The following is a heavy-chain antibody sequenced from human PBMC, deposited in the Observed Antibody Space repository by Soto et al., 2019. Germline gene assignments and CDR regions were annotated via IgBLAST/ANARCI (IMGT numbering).Heavy chain of an antibody. V-gene: IGHV3-23*01. CDR2: ISGSGGST. J-gene: IGHJ6*03. D-gene: IGHD4-4*01. CDR1: GFTFSSYA. Sequence: GGSLRLCCAASGFTFSSYAMSWVRQAPGKGLEWVSAISGSGGSTYYADSVKGRFTISRDNSKNTLYLQMNSLRAEDTAVYYCAKTRGDYRRGYYYYMDVWGKGTTVTVSS. CDR3: AKTRGDYRRGYYYYMDV.